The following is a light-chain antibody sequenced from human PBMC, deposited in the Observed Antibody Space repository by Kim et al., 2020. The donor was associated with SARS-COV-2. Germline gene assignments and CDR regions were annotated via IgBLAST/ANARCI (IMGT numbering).Light chain of an antibody. CDR3: QKYDSAPWT. V-gene: IGKV1-27*01. J-gene: IGKJ1*01. CDR1: QDINHY. CDR2: DAS. Sequence: ASVGDRVTITCRASQDINHYLAWYQHKPEKVPKLLIYDASGLQPGVPSRFSGSRSGTDFTLTISSLQPEDVATYYCQKYDSAPWTFGQGTKVDIK.